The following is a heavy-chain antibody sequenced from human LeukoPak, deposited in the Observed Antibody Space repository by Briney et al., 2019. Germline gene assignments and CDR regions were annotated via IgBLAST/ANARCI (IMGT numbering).Heavy chain of an antibody. CDR3: VRRVDYTDYALFDY. D-gene: IGHD2-2*02. CDR2: ITGNSIYI. Sequence: PGGSLRLSCAASGFTLTSYALNWVRQAPGKGLEWVSSITGNSIYIYYADSVKGRFTISRDNAKNSLSLQMNSLRAEDTAVYYCVRRVDYTDYALFDYWGQGTLVTVSS. V-gene: IGHV3-21*01. J-gene: IGHJ4*02. CDR1: GFTLTSYA.